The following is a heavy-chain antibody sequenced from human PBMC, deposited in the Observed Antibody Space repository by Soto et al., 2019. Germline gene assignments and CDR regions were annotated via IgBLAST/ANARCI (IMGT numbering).Heavy chain of an antibody. J-gene: IGHJ4*02. CDR3: ARDDYKGGWDY. D-gene: IGHD4-4*01. CDR1: GFTFSSYA. Sequence: QVQLVESGGGVVQPGRSLRLSCAASGFTFSSYAMHWVRQAPGKGLEWVAVISYDGSNKYYADSVKGRFTISRDNSKNTLYLQMNSLRAEDTAVYYCARDDYKGGWDYCGQGTLVTVSS. CDR2: ISYDGSNK. V-gene: IGHV3-30-3*01.